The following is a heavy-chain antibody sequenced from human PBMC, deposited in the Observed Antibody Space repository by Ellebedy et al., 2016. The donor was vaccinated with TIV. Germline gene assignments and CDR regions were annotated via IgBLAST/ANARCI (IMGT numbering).Heavy chain of an antibody. CDR3: ARVAPGPLWPYSDY. D-gene: IGHD2-15*01. CDR1: GFILTDFW. CDR2: INQDETKR. J-gene: IGHJ4*02. Sequence: GGSLRLSCTASGFILTDFWMTWVRQAPGKGLEWVANINQDETKRNYVGSVEGRFTIFRDNSKNSLHLQMNGLRADDTAVYFCARVAPGPLWPYSDYWGQGTLVTVSS. V-gene: IGHV3-7*01.